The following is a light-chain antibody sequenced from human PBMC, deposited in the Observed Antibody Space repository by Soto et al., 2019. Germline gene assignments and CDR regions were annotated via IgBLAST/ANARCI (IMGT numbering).Light chain of an antibody. J-gene: IGKJ1*01. CDR3: QQYNSYST. V-gene: IGKV1-5*03. CDR2: KAS. Sequence: DIQMTQSPSTLSASVGDRVTITCRASQSISSWVAWNQQKPGKAAKLLIYKASSLESGVPSRFSGSGSGTEFTHTISSLQPDDFATYYCQQYNSYSTFGQGTKVEIK. CDR1: QSISSW.